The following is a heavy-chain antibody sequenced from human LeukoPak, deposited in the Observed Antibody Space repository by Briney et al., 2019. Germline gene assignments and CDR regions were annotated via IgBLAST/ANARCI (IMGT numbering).Heavy chain of an antibody. D-gene: IGHD1-7*01. CDR3: ARDSDWNYERPYYMDV. J-gene: IGHJ6*03. V-gene: IGHV1-69*05. Sequence: SVKVSCKASGGTFSSYAISWVQQAPGQGLEWMGRIIPIFGTANYAQKFEGRVTITTDESTTTAYMELSSLRSEVTAVYYCARDSDWNYERPYYMDVWGKGTTVTVSS. CDR2: IIPIFGTA. CDR1: GGTFSSYA.